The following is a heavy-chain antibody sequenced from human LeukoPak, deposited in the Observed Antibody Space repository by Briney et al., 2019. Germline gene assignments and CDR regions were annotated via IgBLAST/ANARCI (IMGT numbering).Heavy chain of an antibody. Sequence: PGGSLRLSCAASGFTFSSYSMNWVRQAPGKGLEWVSYISSSSSTIYYADSVKGRFTISRDNAKNSLYLQMNSLRAEDTAVYYCARDQSSSGWLEGNYFDYWGQGTLVTVSS. V-gene: IGHV3-48*01. D-gene: IGHD6-19*01. J-gene: IGHJ4*02. CDR2: ISSSSSTI. CDR1: GFTFSSYS. CDR3: ARDQSSSGWLEGNYFDY.